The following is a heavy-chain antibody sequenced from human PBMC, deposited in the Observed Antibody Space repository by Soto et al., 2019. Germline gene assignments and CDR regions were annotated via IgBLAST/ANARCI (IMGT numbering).Heavy chain of an antibody. CDR3: ARSIPAAHAFDI. CDR1: GFSVSSNY. V-gene: IGHV3-53*01. J-gene: IGHJ3*02. Sequence: GGSLRLSCAASGFSVSSNYMTWVRQAPGKGLEWVSLIYSRGEIHYADYVKGRFTISRDSSENTLSLQMNSLKTEDTAVYFCARSIPAAHAFDIRGPGTTVTVSS. CDR2: IYSRGEI. D-gene: IGHD2-2*01.